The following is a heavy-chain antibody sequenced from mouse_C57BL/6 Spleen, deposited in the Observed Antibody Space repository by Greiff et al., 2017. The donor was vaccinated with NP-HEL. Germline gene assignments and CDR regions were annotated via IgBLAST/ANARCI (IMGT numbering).Heavy chain of an antibody. Sequence: QVHVKQSGPELVKPGASVKISCKASGYAFSSSWMNWVKQRPGKGLEWIGRIYPGDGDTNYNGKFKGKATLTADKSSSTAYMQLSSLTSEDSAVYFCARRPPTAGFAYWGQGTLVTVSA. CDR3: ARRPPTAGFAY. V-gene: IGHV1-82*01. CDR2: IYPGDGDT. D-gene: IGHD1-2*01. CDR1: GYAFSSSW. J-gene: IGHJ3*01.